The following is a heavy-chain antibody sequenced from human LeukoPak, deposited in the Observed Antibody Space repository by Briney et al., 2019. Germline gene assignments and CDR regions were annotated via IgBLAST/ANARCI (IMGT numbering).Heavy chain of an antibody. J-gene: IGHJ2*01. V-gene: IGHV3-21*01. CDR1: GFTFSSYS. Sequence: GGSLRLSCAASGFTFSSYSMNWVRQAPGKGLEWVSPISSSSSYIYYADSVKGRFTISRDNAKNSLYLQMNSLRAEDTAVYYCAKGGHADYGDYSHLWYFDLWGRGTLVTVSS. CDR3: AKGGHADYGDYSHLWYFDL. D-gene: IGHD4-17*01. CDR2: ISSSSSYI.